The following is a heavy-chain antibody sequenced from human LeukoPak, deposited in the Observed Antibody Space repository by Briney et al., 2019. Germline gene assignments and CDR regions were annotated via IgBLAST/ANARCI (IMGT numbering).Heavy chain of an antibody. J-gene: IGHJ3*02. V-gene: IGHV4-34*01. CDR1: GGSFSGYY. CDR2: INHSGST. CDR3: ARRILRFLEWYAFDI. D-gene: IGHD3-3*01. Sequence: SETLSLTCAVYGGSFSGYYWSWIRQPPGKGLEWIGEINHSGSTNYNPSLKSRVTISVDTSKNQFSLKLSSVTAADTAVYYCARRILRFLEWYAFDIWGQGTMVTVSS.